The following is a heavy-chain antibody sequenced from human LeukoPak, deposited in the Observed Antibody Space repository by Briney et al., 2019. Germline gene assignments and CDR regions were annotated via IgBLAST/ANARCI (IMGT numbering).Heavy chain of an antibody. Sequence: GESLKISCKGSGYSFTSYWIGWVRQMPGKGLEWMGIIYPGDSDTRYSPSFQGQVTISADKSISTAYLQWSSLKASDTAMYYCARRGYSRWARTEIDYWGQGTLVTVSS. CDR1: GYSFTSYW. CDR2: IYPGDSDT. D-gene: IGHD6-13*01. CDR3: ARRGYSRWARTEIDY. V-gene: IGHV5-51*01. J-gene: IGHJ4*02.